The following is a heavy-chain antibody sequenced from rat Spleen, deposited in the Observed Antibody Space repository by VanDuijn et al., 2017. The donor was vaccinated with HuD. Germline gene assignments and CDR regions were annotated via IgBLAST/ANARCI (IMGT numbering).Heavy chain of an antibody. CDR3: ARANRETYAHFDY. CDR2: ITNTGGSI. D-gene: IGHD3-4*01. Sequence: EVQLVESDGGSVQPGRSLKLSCAASGFTFNNYWMSWIRQAPGKGLEWVASITNTGGSIYYPDSVKGRFTISRDNAQNTLYLQMNSLQTEDTATYYCARANRETYAHFDYWGQGVMVTVSS. J-gene: IGHJ2*01. CDR1: GFTFNNYW. V-gene: IGHV5-31*01.